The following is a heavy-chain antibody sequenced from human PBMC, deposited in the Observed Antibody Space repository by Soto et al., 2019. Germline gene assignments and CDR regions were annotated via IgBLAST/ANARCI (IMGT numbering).Heavy chain of an antibody. CDR1: GGSVSSGSYY. CDR3: ASAKLGYCTNGVCYTYRLAFDP. Sequence: SETLSFTCTVSGGSVSSGSYYWSWIRQPPGKGLEWIGYIYYSGSTNYNPSLKSRVTISVDTSKNQFSLKLSSVTAADTAVYYCASAKLGYCTNGVCYTYRLAFDPWGQGTLVTVSS. CDR2: IYYSGST. V-gene: IGHV4-61*01. D-gene: IGHD2-8*01. J-gene: IGHJ5*02.